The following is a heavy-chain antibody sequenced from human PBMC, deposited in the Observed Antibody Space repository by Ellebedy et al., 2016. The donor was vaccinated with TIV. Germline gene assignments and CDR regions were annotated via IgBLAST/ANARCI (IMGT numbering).Heavy chain of an antibody. CDR2: IYYSGST. V-gene: IGHV4-59*08. CDR1: GGSISSYY. CDR3: ARLTYSSSTGDYYGMDV. J-gene: IGHJ6*02. D-gene: IGHD6-6*01. Sequence: MPSETLSLTCTVSGGSISSYYWSWIRQPPGKGLEWIGYIYYSGSTNYNPSLKSRVTISVDTSKNQFSLKLSSVTAADTAVYYCARLTYSSSTGDYYGMDVWGQGTTVIVSS.